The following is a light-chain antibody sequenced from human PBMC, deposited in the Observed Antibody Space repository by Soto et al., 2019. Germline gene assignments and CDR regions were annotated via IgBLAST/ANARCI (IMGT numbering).Light chain of an antibody. Sequence: SYELTHPPSVSVSPGQTASITCSGDKLGDKYACWYQQKPGQSPVVVIYQDRKRPSGIPERFSGSNSGNTATLTISGTQALDEADYYCQAWDSSIVVFGGGTKVTVL. J-gene: IGLJ2*01. V-gene: IGLV3-1*01. CDR1: KLGDKY. CDR3: QAWDSSIVV. CDR2: QDR.